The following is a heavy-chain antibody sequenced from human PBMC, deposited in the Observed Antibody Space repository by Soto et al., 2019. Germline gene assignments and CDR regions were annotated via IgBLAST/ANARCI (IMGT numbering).Heavy chain of an antibody. Sequence: GASVKVSCKASGGTFSSYAISWVRQAPGQGREWMGGIIPIFGTANYAQKFQGRVTITADKSTSTAYMELSSLRSEDTAVYYCARAGCSSTSCPPGWFDPWGQGPLVTVSS. CDR3: ARAGCSSTSCPPGWFDP. J-gene: IGHJ5*02. D-gene: IGHD2-2*01. CDR1: GGTFSSYA. V-gene: IGHV1-69*06. CDR2: IIPIFGTA.